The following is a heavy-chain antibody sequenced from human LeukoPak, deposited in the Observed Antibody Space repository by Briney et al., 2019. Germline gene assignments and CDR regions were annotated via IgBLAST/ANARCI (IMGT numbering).Heavy chain of an antibody. V-gene: IGHV3-74*01. CDR3: AKISGYTYGGSPDY. CDR1: GFTFSNYW. CDR2: INSDGSTT. J-gene: IGHJ4*02. D-gene: IGHD5-18*01. Sequence: GGSLRLSCAASGFTFSNYWMHWVRQAPGKGLVWVSRINSDGSTTSSADSVKGRFTISRDKAKNTLYLLMNSLRAEDTAVYYCAKISGYTYGGSPDYWGQGTLVTVSS.